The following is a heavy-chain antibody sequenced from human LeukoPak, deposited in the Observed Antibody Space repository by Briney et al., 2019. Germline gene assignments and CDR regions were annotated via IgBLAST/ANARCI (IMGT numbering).Heavy chain of an antibody. V-gene: IGHV3-73*01. D-gene: IGHD2-15*01. CDR3: VPLSCSGASCYDFNVLS. Sequence: TGWALRLSCAASGFTFSGSTVHWVRQASGKGLDWVGHIRTKANNYATAYSASVKGRFTISRDNSKNTLYLQMNSLRAEDTAVYYCVPLSCSGASCYDFNVLSWGQGTLVTVSS. J-gene: IGHJ5*02. CDR1: GFTFSGST. CDR2: IRTKANNYAT.